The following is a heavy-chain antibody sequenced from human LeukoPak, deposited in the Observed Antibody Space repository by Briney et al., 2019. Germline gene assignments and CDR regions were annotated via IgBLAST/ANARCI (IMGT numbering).Heavy chain of an antibody. J-gene: IGHJ3*02. CDR3: ARAPTYCSGGSCYSHAFDI. CDR2: IYHSGST. D-gene: IGHD2-15*01. V-gene: IGHV4-38-2*02. CDR1: GYSISSGYY. Sequence: SETLSLTCTVSGYSISSGYYWGWIRQPPGKGLEWIGSIYHSGSTYYNPSLKSRVTISVDTSKNQFSLKLSSVTAADTAVYYCARAPTYCSGGSCYSHAFDIWGQGTMVTVSS.